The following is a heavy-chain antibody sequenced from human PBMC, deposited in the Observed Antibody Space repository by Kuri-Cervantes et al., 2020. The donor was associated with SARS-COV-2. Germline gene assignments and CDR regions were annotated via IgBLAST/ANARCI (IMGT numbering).Heavy chain of an antibody. CDR2: IYHSGST. Sequence: SETLSLTCAVSGYSISSGYYWGWLRQPPGRGLELTGSIYHSGSTYYNPSVKSRITISVDTAKNQFSLQLSSVSAADTAVYYCARVRRNGLVAAGTSASEYFQHWGQGTLVTVSS. D-gene: IGHD6-13*01. V-gene: IGHV4-38-2*01. CDR3: ARVRRNGLVAAGTSASEYFQH. J-gene: IGHJ1*01. CDR1: GYSISSGYY.